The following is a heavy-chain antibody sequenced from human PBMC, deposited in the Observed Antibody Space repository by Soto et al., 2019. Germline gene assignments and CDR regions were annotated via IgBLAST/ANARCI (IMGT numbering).Heavy chain of an antibody. CDR1: GFTFSSYG. CDR2: IWHDGKNK. CDR3: ARDRGSDDPIDY. D-gene: IGHD6-19*01. V-gene: IGHV3-33*01. Sequence: GGSLRLSCAASGFTFSSYGIHWVRQAPGKGLEWVAVIWHDGKNKYYADSVEGRFTISRDNSKNTLYLQMNSLRAEDTAVSYCARDRGSDDPIDYWGQGTLVTVSS. J-gene: IGHJ4*02.